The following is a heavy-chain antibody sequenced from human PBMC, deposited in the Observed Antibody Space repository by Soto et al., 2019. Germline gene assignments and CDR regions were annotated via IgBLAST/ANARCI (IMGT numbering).Heavy chain of an antibody. Sequence: GASVKVSCKTSGSTFTTYGVSWVRQAPGQGLEWMGWISAYNGNTNYAQKLQGRVTMTTDTSTSTAYMELRGLRSDDTAVYYCARDRYNYGSGSYYISWFDPWGQGTLATVSS. J-gene: IGHJ5*02. CDR3: ARDRYNYGSGSYYISWFDP. V-gene: IGHV1-18*04. CDR2: ISAYNGNT. CDR1: GSTFTTYG. D-gene: IGHD3-10*01.